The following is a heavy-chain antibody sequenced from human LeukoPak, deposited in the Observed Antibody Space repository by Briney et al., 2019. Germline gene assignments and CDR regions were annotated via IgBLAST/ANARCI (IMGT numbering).Heavy chain of an antibody. CDR1: GFTFNNYA. D-gene: IGHD1-26*01. CDR3: AKGGSYAPLDI. Sequence: PGGSLRLSCAASGFTFNNYAMNWVRQAPGKGLEWVSAISTSGGGAIYTDSVKDRFTISRDNPKNTLYLQMNSLRAEDTAIYYCAKGGSYAPLDIWGQGTLVTVSS. V-gene: IGHV3-23*01. J-gene: IGHJ4*02. CDR2: ISTSGGGA.